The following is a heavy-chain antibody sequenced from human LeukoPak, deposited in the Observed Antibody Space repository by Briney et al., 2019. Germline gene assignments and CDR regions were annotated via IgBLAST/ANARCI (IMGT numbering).Heavy chain of an antibody. J-gene: IGHJ3*02. CDR3: AKPITIFGVVPADAFDI. CDR2: ISGSGGST. CDR1: GFTFSSYA. V-gene: IGHV3-23*01. D-gene: IGHD3-3*01. Sequence: GGSLRLSCAASGFTFSSYAMSWVRQAPGKGLEWVSAISGSGGSTYYADSVKGRFSISRDNSKNTLYLQMNSLRAEDTAVYYCAKPITIFGVVPADAFDIWGQGTMVTVSS.